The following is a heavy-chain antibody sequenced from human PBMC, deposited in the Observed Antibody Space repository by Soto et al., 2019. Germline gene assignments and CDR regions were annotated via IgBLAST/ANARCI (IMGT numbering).Heavy chain of an antibody. D-gene: IGHD5-18*01. CDR2: INPNSGGT. CDR3: ARDSFKYSYGYGFDH. V-gene: IGHV1-2*02. Sequence: ASVKVSCKASGYTFTGYYMHWVRQAPGQGLEWMGWINPNSGGTNYAQKFQGRVTMTRDTSISAAYMDLSRLRSDDTAVYYCARDSFKYSYGYGFDHWGQGPLVTVSS. J-gene: IGHJ5*02. CDR1: GYTFTGYY.